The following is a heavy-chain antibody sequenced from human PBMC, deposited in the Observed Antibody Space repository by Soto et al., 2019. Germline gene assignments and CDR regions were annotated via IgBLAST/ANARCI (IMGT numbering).Heavy chain of an antibody. V-gene: IGHV3-66*01. CDR1: GFMVSSSY. CDR3: ARDPLPPVEPNNF. CDR2: VYNDGST. D-gene: IGHD1-1*01. J-gene: IGHJ4*02. Sequence: GGSLRLSCAASGFMVSSSYMSWVRQAPGKGLEWVSIVYNDGSTYYADSVKGRFTISRDNSKNTLYLQMNNLSAEDTAVYYCARDPLPPVEPNNFGGQGTLVTVSS.